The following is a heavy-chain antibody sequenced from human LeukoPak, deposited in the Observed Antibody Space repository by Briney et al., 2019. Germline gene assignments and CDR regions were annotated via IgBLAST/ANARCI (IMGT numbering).Heavy chain of an antibody. CDR1: GGSISSYY. J-gene: IGHJ5*02. Sequence: SETLSLTCTVSGGSISSYYWSWIRQPPGKGLEWIGYIYTSGSTNYNPSLKSRVTISVDTSKNQFSLKLSSVTAADTAVYYCAREGWHSSSYNWFDPWGQGTLVTVSS. CDR2: IYTSGST. CDR3: AREGWHSSSYNWFDP. V-gene: IGHV4-4*09. D-gene: IGHD6-13*01.